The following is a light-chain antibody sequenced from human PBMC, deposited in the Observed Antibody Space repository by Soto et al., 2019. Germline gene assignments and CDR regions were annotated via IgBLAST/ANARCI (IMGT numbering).Light chain of an antibody. CDR1: QSVSRDY. J-gene: IGKJ1*01. CDR3: QQYGSAPWT. Sequence: EIVLTQSPGTLSLSPGERATLSCRASQSVSRDYLAWYQQKPGQAPRLLIYGASNRATGIPERFSGSGSGTDFPLTISRLEPEDFAVFYCQQYGSAPWTFGQGTQVEIK. V-gene: IGKV3-20*01. CDR2: GAS.